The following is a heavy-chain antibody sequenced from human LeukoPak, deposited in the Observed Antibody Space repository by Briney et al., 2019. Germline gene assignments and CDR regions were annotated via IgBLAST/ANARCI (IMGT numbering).Heavy chain of an antibody. CDR2: FDPEDGET. D-gene: IGHD2-2*01. CDR3: ATPYCSSTSCYYFDY. Sequence: ASVKVSCKVSGYTLTELSMHWVRQAPGKGLEWMGGFDPEDGETIYAQKFQDRVTMTEDTSTDTAYMELSSLRSEDTAVYYCATPYCSSTSCYYFDYWGQGTLVTVSS. V-gene: IGHV1-24*01. CDR1: GYTLTELS. J-gene: IGHJ4*02.